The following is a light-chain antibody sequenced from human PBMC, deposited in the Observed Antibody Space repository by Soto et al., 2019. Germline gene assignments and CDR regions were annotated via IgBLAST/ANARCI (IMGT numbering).Light chain of an antibody. Sequence: QSVLTQPASVSGSPGQSITISCTVTGSDVRTYNLVSWYQQHPGKVPKLIIYEASKRPSGVSNRFSGSQPGNTASLTVSGLQAEDEADYHCCSYAGDKTYGFGSGTNVTVL. J-gene: IGLJ1*01. CDR1: GSDVRTYNL. V-gene: IGLV2-23*01. CDR3: CSYAGDKTYG. CDR2: EAS.